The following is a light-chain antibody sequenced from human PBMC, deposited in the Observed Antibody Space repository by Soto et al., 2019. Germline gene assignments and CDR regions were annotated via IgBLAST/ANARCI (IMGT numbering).Light chain of an antibody. CDR2: DAS. CDR3: QQYNNWPYT. J-gene: IGKJ2*01. V-gene: IGKV3-15*01. CDR1: QSAKTY. Sequence: EIVMTQSPATLSVSPGDRATLSCRASQSAKTYLAWYQQKPGQASRLLIYDASSRPTGIPARFSGSGSGTEFTLTISSLQSEDFAVYYCQQYNNWPYTFGQGTKLEIK.